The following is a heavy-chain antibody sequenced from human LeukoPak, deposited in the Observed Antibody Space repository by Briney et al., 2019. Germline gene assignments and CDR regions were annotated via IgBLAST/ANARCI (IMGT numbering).Heavy chain of an antibody. J-gene: IGHJ6*03. CDR2: ISGSGGST. CDR3: AKAGIFYYYYMDV. Sequence: GGSLRLSCAASGFTFSSYAMSWVRRAPGKGLEWVSAISGSGGSTYYADSVKGRFTNSRDNSKNTLYLQMNSLRAEDTAVYYCAKAGIFYYYYMDVWGKGTTVTVSS. V-gene: IGHV3-23*01. D-gene: IGHD2-15*01. CDR1: GFTFSSYA.